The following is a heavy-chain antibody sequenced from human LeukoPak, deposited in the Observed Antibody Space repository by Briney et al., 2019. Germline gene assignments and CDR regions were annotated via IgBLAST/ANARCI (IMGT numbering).Heavy chain of an antibody. V-gene: IGHV1-69*05. J-gene: IGHJ3*02. CDR3: ARDTRRQSSSGYYLMDAFDI. Sequence: SVKVSCKASGGTFRSYAISWVRQAPGQGLEWMGRIIPIFGTRNYAQKFQGRVTIITDESTSTAYMELSSLRSEDTAVYYCARDTRRQSSSGYYLMDAFDIRGQGTMVTVSS. CDR1: GGTFRSYA. D-gene: IGHD3-22*01. CDR2: IIPIFGTR.